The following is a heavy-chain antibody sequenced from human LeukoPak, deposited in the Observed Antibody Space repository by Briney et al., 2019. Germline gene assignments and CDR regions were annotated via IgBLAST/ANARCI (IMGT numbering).Heavy chain of an antibody. D-gene: IGHD3-22*01. CDR2: IKSKTHGGTT. CDR1: GFTFSNAW. CDR3: TTDNYYDSSGYYSPNAFDI. V-gene: IGHV3-15*01. J-gene: IGHJ3*02. Sequence: PGGSLTLSCAASGFTFSNAWMSWVRQPPGKGLEWVGRIKSKTHGGTTDYAAPVKGRITISRDDSKNTLYLQMNSLKTEDTAVYYCTTDNYYDSSGYYSPNAFDIWGQGTMVTVSS.